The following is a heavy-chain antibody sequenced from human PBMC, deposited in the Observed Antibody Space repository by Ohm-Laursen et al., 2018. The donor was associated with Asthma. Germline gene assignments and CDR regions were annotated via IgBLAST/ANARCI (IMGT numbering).Heavy chain of an antibody. CDR1: GFTFSSYG. V-gene: IGHV3-30*03. CDR2: ISYDGSNK. CDR3: ARDAYGDYQYYFDS. D-gene: IGHD4-17*01. J-gene: IGHJ4*02. Sequence: SLRLSCTASGFTFSSYGMHWVRQAPGKGLEWVAVISYDGSNKYYADSVKGRFTISRDNSKNTLYLQMNSLRAEDTAVYYCARDAYGDYQYYFDSWGQGTLVTVSS.